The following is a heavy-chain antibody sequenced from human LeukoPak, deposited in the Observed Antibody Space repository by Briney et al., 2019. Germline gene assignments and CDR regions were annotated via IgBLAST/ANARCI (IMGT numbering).Heavy chain of an antibody. CDR2: TRNKANSYTT. V-gene: IGHV3-72*01. CDR1: GFTFSDHY. J-gene: IGHJ4*02. CDR3: ARGPPDYDFWSGLDY. Sequence: GGSLRLSXAASGFTFSDHYMDWVRQAPGKGLEWVGRTRNKANSYTTEYAASVKGRFTISRDDSKNSLYLQMNSLKTEDTAVYYCARGPPDYDFWSGLDYWGQGTLVTVSS. D-gene: IGHD3-3*01.